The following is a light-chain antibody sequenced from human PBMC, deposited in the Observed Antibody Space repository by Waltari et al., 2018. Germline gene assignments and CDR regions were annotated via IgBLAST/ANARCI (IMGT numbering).Light chain of an antibody. CDR3: QQYDSYPHT. CDR2: AAS. J-gene: IGKJ2*01. Sequence: DIQMTQSPSSLSASVGDSITITCRASQGIDNYLAWFQQKPGKAPQSLIYAASTLQSGVPSKFSGSGFGTDFTLTITGLQPEDFATYFCQQYDSYPHTFGQGTRLEVK. V-gene: IGKV1-16*02. CDR1: QGIDNY.